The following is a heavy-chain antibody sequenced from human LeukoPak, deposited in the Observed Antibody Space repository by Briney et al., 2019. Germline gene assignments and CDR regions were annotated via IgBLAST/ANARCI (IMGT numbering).Heavy chain of an antibody. J-gene: IGHJ4*02. CDR3: AKVGDNWDFDY. CDR2: LRYDGSNT. D-gene: IGHD1-1*01. Sequence: GGSLRLSCAASGFTFSGYGMHWVRQAPGKGLEWVAFLRYDGSNTYYADSVKGRFTISRDNSKNTLYLQMNGLRGGDTAMYYCAKVGDNWDFDYWGQGTLVTVSS. V-gene: IGHV3-30*02. CDR1: GFTFSGYG.